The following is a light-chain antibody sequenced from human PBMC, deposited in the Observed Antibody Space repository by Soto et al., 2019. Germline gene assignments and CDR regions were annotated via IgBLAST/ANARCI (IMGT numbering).Light chain of an antibody. V-gene: IGKV4-1*01. Sequence: DIVMTQSPDSLAVSLGERATINCKSSQSVLSTSNNKNCLAWYQQRPGQPPNLLIYWTSTRESGVPDRFSGSVSGTDFTLTISSLQAEDVAVYYCHQYCNAPWTFGQGTKVELK. CDR2: WTS. CDR3: HQYCNAPWT. CDR1: QSVLSTSNNKNC. J-gene: IGKJ1*01.